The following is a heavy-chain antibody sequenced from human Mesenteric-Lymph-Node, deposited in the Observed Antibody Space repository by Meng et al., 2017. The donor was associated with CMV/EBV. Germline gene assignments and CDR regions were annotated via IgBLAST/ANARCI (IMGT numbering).Heavy chain of an antibody. CDR1: GFTFSNYA. CDR2: VYSGVNST. D-gene: IGHD3-3*01. Sequence: GESLKISCAASGFTFSNYAMNWVRQAPGEGPEWVSAVYSGVNSTYYADCVKGRFSVSRDNSKNTLYLQTNSLRVDDTAVYYCAKDGTTFELWGQGTLVTVSS. CDR3: AKDGTTFEL. J-gene: IGHJ4*02. V-gene: IGHV3-23*03.